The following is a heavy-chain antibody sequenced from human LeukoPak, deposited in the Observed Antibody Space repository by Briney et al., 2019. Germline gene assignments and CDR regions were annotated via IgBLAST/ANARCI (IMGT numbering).Heavy chain of an antibody. J-gene: IGHJ4*02. D-gene: IGHD6-6*01. V-gene: IGHV3-30-3*01. CDR1: GFSLSGDG. Sequence: PGRSLRLSCAASGFSLSGDGMHWVRQAPGQGLEGVAVISYDGSKKYHADSVKGRFTISRDNPKNTQYLEMNSLKAEDTAVYYCARVRAAHYYDYWGQGTLVTVSS. CDR3: ARVRAAHYYDY. CDR2: ISYDGSKK.